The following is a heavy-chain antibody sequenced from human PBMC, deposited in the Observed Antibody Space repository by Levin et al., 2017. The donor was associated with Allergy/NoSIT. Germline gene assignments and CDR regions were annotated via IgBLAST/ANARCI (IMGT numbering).Heavy chain of an antibody. Sequence: SGESLKISCKASGYSFTTYWIGWVRQVPGKGLEWMGIIYPGDSDIRYSPSFQGQVTISVDKSISIAYLQWSSLKASDTAMYYCARPSRADNNAFDIWGQGTMVIVSS. CDR2: IYPGDSDI. CDR3: ARPSRADNNAFDI. D-gene: IGHD1-1*01. CDR1: GYSFTTYW. V-gene: IGHV5-51*01. J-gene: IGHJ3*02.